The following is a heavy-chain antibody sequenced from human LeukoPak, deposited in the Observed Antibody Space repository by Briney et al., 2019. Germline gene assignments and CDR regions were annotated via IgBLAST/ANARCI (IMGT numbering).Heavy chain of an antibody. CDR1: GGSFSGYY. V-gene: IGHV4-34*01. Sequence: SGTLSLTCAVYGGSFSGYYCRWIRQPPGKGLEWIGEINHSGSTNYNPSLKSRVTISVDTSKNQFSLKLSSVTAADTAVYYCARGPSLIYWGQGTLVTVSS. J-gene: IGHJ4*02. CDR2: INHSGST. CDR3: ARGPSLIY.